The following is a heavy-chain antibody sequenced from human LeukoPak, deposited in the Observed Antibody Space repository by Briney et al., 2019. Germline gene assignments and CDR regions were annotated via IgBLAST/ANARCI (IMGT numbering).Heavy chain of an antibody. Sequence: SETLSLTCAVYGGSFSGYYWSWIRQPPGKGLEWIGEINHRGSTNYNPSLKSRVTISVDTSKNQFSLKLSSVTAADTAVYYCASLGYCSSTSCYDHGMDVWGKGTTVTVSS. CDR3: ASLGYCSSTSCYDHGMDV. D-gene: IGHD2-2*01. CDR1: GGSFSGYY. V-gene: IGHV4-34*01. J-gene: IGHJ6*04. CDR2: INHRGST.